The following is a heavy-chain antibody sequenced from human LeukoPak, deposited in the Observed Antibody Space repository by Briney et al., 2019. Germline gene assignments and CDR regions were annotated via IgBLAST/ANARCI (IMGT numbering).Heavy chain of an antibody. CDR2: TNPNSGGT. Sequence: ASVKVSCKASGYTFTGYYMHWVRQAPGQGLEWMGWTNPNSGGTNYAQKFQGRVTMTRDTSISTAYMELSRLRSDDTAVYYCARGIVVVPAARDFDYWGQGTLVTVSS. V-gene: IGHV1-2*02. D-gene: IGHD2-2*01. CDR1: GYTFTGYY. CDR3: ARGIVVVPAARDFDY. J-gene: IGHJ4*02.